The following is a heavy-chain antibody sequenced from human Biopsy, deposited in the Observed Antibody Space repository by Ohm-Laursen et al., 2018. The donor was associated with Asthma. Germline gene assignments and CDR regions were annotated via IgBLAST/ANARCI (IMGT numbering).Heavy chain of an antibody. CDR1: GYTFISYA. CDR3: ARTYYDFLTGQVHDAFAI. D-gene: IGHD3-9*01. J-gene: IGHJ3*02. CDR2: INAGNGNT. V-gene: IGHV1-3*01. Sequence: ASVKVSCQASGYTFISYAIHWVRQAPGQRLEWMGWINAGNGNTKYSQKFQGRVTITRDTSASTAYMELSSLRSEDTAVYYCARTYYDFLTGQVHDAFAIWGQGTMVTVSS.